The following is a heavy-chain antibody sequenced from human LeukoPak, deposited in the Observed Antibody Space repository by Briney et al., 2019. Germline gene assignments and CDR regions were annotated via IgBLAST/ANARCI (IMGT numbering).Heavy chain of an antibody. Sequence: SETLSLTCTVSGHSTSSGYYWGWIRQPPGKGLEWIGSIDHSGSTYYNPSLKSRVTISVDTSKNQFSLKLSSVTAADTAVYYCARLSYRRFDYWGQGNLVTVSS. D-gene: IGHD4-11*01. CDR1: GHSTSSGYY. V-gene: IGHV4-38-2*02. CDR3: ARLSYRRFDY. CDR2: IDHSGST. J-gene: IGHJ4*02.